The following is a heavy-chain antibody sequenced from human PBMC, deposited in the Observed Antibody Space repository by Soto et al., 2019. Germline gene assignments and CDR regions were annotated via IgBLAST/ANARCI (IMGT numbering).Heavy chain of an antibody. J-gene: IGHJ6*02. Sequence: GGSLRLSCAASGFTFDDYAMHWVRQAPGKGLEWVSGISWNSGSIGYADSVKGRFTISRDNAKNSLYLQMNSLRAEDTALYYCAKGPDYSNYEVMDVWGQGTTVTVSS. CDR1: GFTFDDYA. CDR3: AKGPDYSNYEVMDV. D-gene: IGHD4-4*01. V-gene: IGHV3-9*01. CDR2: ISWNSGSI.